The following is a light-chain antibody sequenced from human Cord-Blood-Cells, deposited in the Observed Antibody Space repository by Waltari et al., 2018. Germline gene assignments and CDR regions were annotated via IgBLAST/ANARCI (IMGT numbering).Light chain of an antibody. CDR2: AVS. Sequence: QSALTQPASVSGSPGQSITISCPGTSSDGGGYNYVSWYQQHPGQAPRLMTNAVSKRPSGLSTRVSGSKAGNPASLTIPGLQAEDEADYYCSSYTSSSTYVFGTGTKVTVL. V-gene: IGLV2-14*01. CDR1: SSDGGGYNY. J-gene: IGLJ1*01. CDR3: SSYTSSSTYV.